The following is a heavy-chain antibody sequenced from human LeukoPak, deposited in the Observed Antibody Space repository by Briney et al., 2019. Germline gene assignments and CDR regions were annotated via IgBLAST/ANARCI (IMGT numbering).Heavy chain of an antibody. J-gene: IGHJ6*02. CDR1: GSTFTNYW. CDR2: IYPGDSDT. CDR3: ARHIMARYTYSYDGMDV. D-gene: IGHD3-16*01. V-gene: IGHV5-51*01. Sequence: PGESLQISCKVSGSTFTNYWIGCVRQMPGKGLEWMGIIYPGDSDTRYSPSFQGQITISADKSINTAYLQWSSLKASHTAMYYCARHIMARYTYSYDGMDVWGQGTTVTVSS.